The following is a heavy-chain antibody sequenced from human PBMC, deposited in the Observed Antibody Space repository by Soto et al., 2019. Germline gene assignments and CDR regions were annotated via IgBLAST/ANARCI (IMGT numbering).Heavy chain of an antibody. D-gene: IGHD2-8*01. V-gene: IGHV4-34*01. Sequence: QVQLQQWGAGLLKPSETLSLTCAVYGGSFSGYYWSWIRQPQGKGLEWIGEINHSGSTNYNPSLKSRVTISVDTSQNQFSLKLSSVTAADTAVYYCARRYCTNGVCYSDYGSGSNFAHWGQGTLVTVSS. J-gene: IGHJ4*02. CDR2: INHSGST. CDR3: ARRYCTNGVCYSDYGSGSNFAH. CDR1: GGSFSGYY.